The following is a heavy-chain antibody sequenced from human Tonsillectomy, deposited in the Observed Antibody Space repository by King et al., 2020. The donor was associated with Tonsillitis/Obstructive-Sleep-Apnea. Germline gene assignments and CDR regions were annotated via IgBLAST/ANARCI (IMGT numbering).Heavy chain of an antibody. J-gene: IGHJ4*02. CDR1: GFTFDDYG. D-gene: IGHD2-2*01. Sequence: VQLVESWGGVVRPGGSLRLSCAASGFTFDDYGMSWVRQAPGKGLEWVSGMNWNGGSTGYADSVKGRFTISRDNAKNSLYLQMNSLRAEDTALYYCARDPSCSRPSCYPSYFDYWGQGTLVTVSS. CDR3: ARDPSCSRPSCYPSYFDY. V-gene: IGHV3-20*04. CDR2: MNWNGGST.